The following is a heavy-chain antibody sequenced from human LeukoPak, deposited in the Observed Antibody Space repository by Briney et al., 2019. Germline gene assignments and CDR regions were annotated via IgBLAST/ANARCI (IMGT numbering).Heavy chain of an antibody. CDR1: GFTFSTYS. V-gene: IGHV3-21*04. Sequence: GGSLRLSCAASGFTFSTYSMNWVRQAPGKGLEWVSSISSNSRYIYYADSMRGRFTISRDNAKNSLYLQMNSLKPEDTAVYYCARELMDCSGGTCYSSFFDYWGQGTLVTVSS. CDR2: ISSNSRYI. J-gene: IGHJ4*02. D-gene: IGHD2-15*01. CDR3: ARELMDCSGGTCYSSFFDY.